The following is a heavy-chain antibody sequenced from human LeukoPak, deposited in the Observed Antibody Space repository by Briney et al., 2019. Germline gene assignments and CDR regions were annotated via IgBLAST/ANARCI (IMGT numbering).Heavy chain of an antibody. CDR1: GGSISSSSYY. CDR2: IYYSGST. CDR3: ARRCWGSEPGATEF. V-gene: IGHV4-39*01. D-gene: IGHD1-26*01. J-gene: IGHJ4*02. Sequence: PSETLSLTCTVSGGSISSSSYYWGWIRQPPGRGLEWIANIYYSGSTYYNPSLKSRVTISIDTSKNQFSLKVNSLTAANTAVYYCARRCWGSEPGATEFWGQGNLVNVSS.